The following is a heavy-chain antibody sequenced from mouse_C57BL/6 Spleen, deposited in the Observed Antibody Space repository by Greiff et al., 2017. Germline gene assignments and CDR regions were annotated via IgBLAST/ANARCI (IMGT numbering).Heavy chain of an antibody. J-gene: IGHJ3*01. V-gene: IGHV14-4*01. CDR2: FDPENGDT. D-gene: IGHD2-3*01. CDR1: GFNIKDDY. CDR3: TTDGYYVWFAY. Sequence: VQLQQSGAELVRPGASVKLSCTASGFNIKDDYMHWVKQRPEQGLEWIGWFDPENGDTEYASKFQGKATITADTSSNTAYLQLSSLTSEDTAVYYCTTDGYYVWFAYWGQGTLVTVSA.